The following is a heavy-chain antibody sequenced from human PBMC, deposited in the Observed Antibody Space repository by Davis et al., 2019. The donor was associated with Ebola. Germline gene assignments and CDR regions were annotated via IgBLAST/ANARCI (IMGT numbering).Heavy chain of an antibody. CDR1: GFTFSSYS. V-gene: IGHV3-48*01. Sequence: GESLKISCAASGFTFSSYSMNWVRQAPGKGLEWVSYISSSSSTIYYADSVKGRFTISRDNAKNSLYLQMNSLRAEDTAVYYCARGLTTFNYYYYGMDVWGQGTTVTVSS. CDR2: ISSSSSTI. D-gene: IGHD1-1*01. CDR3: ARGLTTFNYYYYGMDV. J-gene: IGHJ6*02.